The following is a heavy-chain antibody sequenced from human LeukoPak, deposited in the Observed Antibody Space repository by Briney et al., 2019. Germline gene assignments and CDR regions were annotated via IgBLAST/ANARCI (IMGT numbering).Heavy chain of an antibody. CDR2: ISGSGGST. D-gene: IGHD2-2*02. CDR3: AKPAAIPFHSYYMDV. CDR1: GFPFSSYA. Sequence: GGSLRLSCAASGFPFSSYAMSWVRQAPGKGLEWVSAISGSGGSTYYADSVKGRFTISRDNSKNTLYLQMNSLRAEDTAVYYCAKPAAIPFHSYYMDVWGKGTTVTVSS. J-gene: IGHJ6*03. V-gene: IGHV3-23*01.